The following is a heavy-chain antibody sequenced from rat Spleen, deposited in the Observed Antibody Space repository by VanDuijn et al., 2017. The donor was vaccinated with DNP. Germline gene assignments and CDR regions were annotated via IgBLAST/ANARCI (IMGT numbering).Heavy chain of an antibody. CDR2: ITYDGGHT. Sequence: EVQLVESGGDLVQPGRSLTLSCAASGFAFSDYYMAWVRQAPSKGLEWVAYITYDGGHTYYRDSVKGRFTISRDNAESTLYLQMNTLRSEDMATYYCARPIYNNHGGFAYWGQGTLVTVSS. D-gene: IGHD1-10*01. V-gene: IGHV5-22*01. J-gene: IGHJ3*01. CDR3: ARPIYNNHGGFAY. CDR1: GFAFSDYY.